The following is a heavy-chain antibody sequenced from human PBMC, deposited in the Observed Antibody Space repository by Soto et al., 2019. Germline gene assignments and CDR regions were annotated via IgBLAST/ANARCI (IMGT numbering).Heavy chain of an antibody. CDR1: GFMFRSYA. Sequence: GGSLRLSCAASGFMFRSYAMHWVRQAPGKGLEWVAGIWYDGSTKYYGDSVKGRYSISRDNSKNMLDLQMNSLRAEDTAVYYCARVASSSSWHIPHFDQWGQGTLVTVS. D-gene: IGHD6-13*01. J-gene: IGHJ4*02. CDR3: ARVASSSSWHIPHFDQ. CDR2: IWYDGSTK. V-gene: IGHV3-33*01.